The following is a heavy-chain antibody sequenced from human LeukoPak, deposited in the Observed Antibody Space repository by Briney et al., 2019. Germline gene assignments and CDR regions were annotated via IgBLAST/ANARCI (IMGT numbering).Heavy chain of an antibody. J-gene: IGHJ4*02. V-gene: IGHV6-1*01. CDR3: ARGSYYDFWSGYYLTAESAFDY. Sequence: SQTLSLTCAISGDSVSSNSATWNWIRQSPSRGLEWLGRTYYRSKWYNDYAVSVESRIAINPDTSKNQFSLHLNSVTAADTAVYYCARGSYYDFWSGYYLTAESAFDYWGQGTLVTVSS. CDR2: TYYRSKWYN. CDR1: GDSVSSNSAT. D-gene: IGHD3-3*01.